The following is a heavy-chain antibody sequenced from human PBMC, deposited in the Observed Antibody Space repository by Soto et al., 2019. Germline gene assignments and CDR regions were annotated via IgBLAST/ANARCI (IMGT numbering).Heavy chain of an antibody. Sequence: VQLQQWGAGLLKPSETLSLTCAVYGGSFSGYYWSWIRQPPGKGLEWIGEINHSGSTNYNPSLKSRVTISVDTSKNQFSLKLSSVTAADTAVYYCARGAARVYYYYYGMDVWGQGTTVTVSS. CDR2: INHSGST. CDR3: ARGAARVYYYYYGMDV. D-gene: IGHD6-25*01. CDR1: GGSFSGYY. J-gene: IGHJ6*02. V-gene: IGHV4-34*01.